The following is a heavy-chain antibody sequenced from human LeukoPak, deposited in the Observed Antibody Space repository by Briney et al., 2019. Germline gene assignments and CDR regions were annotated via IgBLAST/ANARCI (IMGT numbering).Heavy chain of an antibody. CDR2: IYLSGTP. V-gene: IGHV4-39*01. J-gene: IGHJ5*01. D-gene: IGHD6-13*01. CDR1: RGSIRTADYY. Sequence: SETLSLTCTVSRGSIRTADYYWAWVRQPPGEGLEWLGSIYLSGTPYFNPSLKSRVAVSIDTSKNQFSLKVTSVNASDTAVYFCARTSSWYAGAWFDSWGQGTLVTVSS. CDR3: ARTSSWYAGAWFDS.